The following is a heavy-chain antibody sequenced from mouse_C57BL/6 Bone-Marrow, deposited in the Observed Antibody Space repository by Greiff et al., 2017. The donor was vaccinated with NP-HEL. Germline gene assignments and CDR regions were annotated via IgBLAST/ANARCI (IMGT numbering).Heavy chain of an antibody. CDR1: GYAFSSSW. Sequence: VQRVESGPELVKPGASVKISCKASGYAFSSSWMNWVKQRPGKGLEWIGRIYPGDGDTNYNGKFKGKATLTADKSSSTAYMQLSSLTSEDSAVYFCARITTVGRGHWYFDVWGTGTTVTVSS. J-gene: IGHJ1*03. D-gene: IGHD1-1*01. V-gene: IGHV1-82*01. CDR2: IYPGDGDT. CDR3: ARITTVGRGHWYFDV.